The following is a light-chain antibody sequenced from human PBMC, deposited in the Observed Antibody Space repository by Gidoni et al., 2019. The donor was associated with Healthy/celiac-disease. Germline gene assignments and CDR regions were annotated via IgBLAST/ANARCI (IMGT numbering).Light chain of an antibody. Sequence: QSVLTQPPSVSGAPGQRVTISCTVSSSNIGAGYDVHWYQQLPGTAPKLLISGNSNRPSGVPARFPGSKSGTSASLAITGLQAEDEADYYCQSYDSSLSGWVFGGGTTLTVL. J-gene: IGLJ3*02. CDR3: QSYDSSLSGWV. V-gene: IGLV1-40*01. CDR2: GNS. CDR1: SSNIGAGYD.